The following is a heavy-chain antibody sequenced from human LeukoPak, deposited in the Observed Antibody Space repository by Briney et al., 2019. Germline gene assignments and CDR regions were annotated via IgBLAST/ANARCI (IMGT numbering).Heavy chain of an antibody. V-gene: IGHV4-4*02. CDR3: ARSHDHLWGNYPDY. CDR1: GGSMKRTNG. D-gene: IGHD3-16*02. J-gene: IGHJ4*02. CDR2: IHHDGRI. Sequence: KSSETLSLTCDVSGGSMKRTNGWTWVGRPPGKGVEWIGEIHHDGRINYNPSLKSPVTLSVDKSKNQFSLRLNSVTAADTAMYYCARSHDHLWGNYPDYWGQGTLVTVSS.